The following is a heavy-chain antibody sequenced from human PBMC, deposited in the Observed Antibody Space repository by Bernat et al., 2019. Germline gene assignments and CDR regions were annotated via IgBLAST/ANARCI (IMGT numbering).Heavy chain of an antibody. V-gene: IGHV3-74*01. Sequence: EFQVEESGGGIVQPGGSLRLSCAASGFTFSNYWMHWVRQAPGKGPVWVSRINSDGTVTTYADSVKGRFTISRDNAKNTLYLQMNSLRAEDTAVYYCAKDGQLTPYFYYYMDVWGRGTTATVSS. J-gene: IGHJ6*03. CDR1: GFTFSNYW. CDR3: AKDGQLTPYFYYYMDV. CDR2: INSDGTVT. D-gene: IGHD3-10*01.